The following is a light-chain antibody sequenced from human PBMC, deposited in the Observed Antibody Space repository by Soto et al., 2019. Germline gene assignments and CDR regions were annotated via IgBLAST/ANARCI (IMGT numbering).Light chain of an antibody. Sequence: EIVMTQSPATLSVSPGERATLSCRASQSVSSNLAWYQQKPGQAPRLLIYGASTRATGIPARFSGSGSGTEFTLTYSSLQSEDFAVYYCQQYNNWPAVTFGGGTKVEIK. CDR3: QQYNNWPAVT. CDR1: QSVSSN. V-gene: IGKV3-15*01. CDR2: GAS. J-gene: IGKJ4*01.